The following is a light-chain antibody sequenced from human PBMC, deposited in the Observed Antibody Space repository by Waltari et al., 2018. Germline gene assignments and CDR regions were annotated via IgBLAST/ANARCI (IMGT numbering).Light chain of an antibody. V-gene: IGLV8-61*01. CDR1: SGSVSSTSY. CDR3: VLYMGSGIWV. CDR2: NIN. Sequence: QTVVTQEPSLSVSPGGTVTLTCALSSGSVSSTSYASWYQQTPGQAPPPLVYNINTRSSGVPDRFSGSMLGNKAALTITGAQAEDESDYYCVLYMGSGIWVFGGGTKLTVL. J-gene: IGLJ3*02.